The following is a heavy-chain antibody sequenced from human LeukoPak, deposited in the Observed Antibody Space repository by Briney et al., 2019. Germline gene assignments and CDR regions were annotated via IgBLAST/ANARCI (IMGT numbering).Heavy chain of an antibody. V-gene: IGHV3-48*04. J-gene: IGHJ6*02. CDR3: ARSVGDDYDPHYYYGMDV. CDR1: GFTFSSYS. CDR2: ISSSSSTI. Sequence: PGGSLRLSCAASGFTFSSYSMNWVRQAPGKGLEWVSYISSSSSTIYYADSVKGRFTISRDNAKNSLYLQMNSLRAEDTAVYYCARSVGDDYDPHYYYGMDVWGQGTTVTVSS. D-gene: IGHD4-17*01.